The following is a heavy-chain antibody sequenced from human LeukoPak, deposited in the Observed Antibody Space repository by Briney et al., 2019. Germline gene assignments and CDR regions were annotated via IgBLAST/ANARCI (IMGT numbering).Heavy chain of an antibody. Sequence: GSLRLSCAASGFTFSSYAMSWIRQPPGMGLEWIGNIYYTGSTNYNPSLKSRVTISVDTSKNQFSLKLSSVTAADTADYYCARRVAGSGYRDYWGQGILVTVSS. CDR1: GFTFSSYA. J-gene: IGHJ4*02. D-gene: IGHD3-22*01. V-gene: IGHV4-59*08. CDR3: ARRVAGSGYRDY. CDR2: IYYTGST.